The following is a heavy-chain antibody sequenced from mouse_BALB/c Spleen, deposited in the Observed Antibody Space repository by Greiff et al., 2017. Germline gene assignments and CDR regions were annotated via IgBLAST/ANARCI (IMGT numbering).Heavy chain of an antibody. Sequence: EVQLQQSGPGLVKPSQSLSLTCTVTGYSITSDYAWNWIRQFPGNKLEWMGYISYSGSTSYNPSLKSRISITRDTSKNQFFLQLNSVTTEDTATYYCARRGDYDFDYWGQGTTLTVSS. D-gene: IGHD2-4*01. J-gene: IGHJ2*01. V-gene: IGHV3-2*02. CDR3: ARRGDYDFDY. CDR1: GYSITSDYA. CDR2: ISYSGST.